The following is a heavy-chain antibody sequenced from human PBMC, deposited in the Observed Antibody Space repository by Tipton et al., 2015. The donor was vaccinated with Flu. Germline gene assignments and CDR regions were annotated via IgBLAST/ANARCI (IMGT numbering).Heavy chain of an antibody. CDR1: GGSVSGGDYY. V-gene: IGHV4-30-4*01. CDR2: IHYSGST. Sequence: TCSVSGGSVSGGDYYWTWIRQPPGKGLEWIGYIHYSGSTYYNPSLKSRLTISADTSKNQFSLKLRSVTSADTAVYFCARNIVVVPPAPLGWFDPWGQGVLVTVSS. J-gene: IGHJ5*02. D-gene: IGHD2-2*01. CDR3: ARNIVVVPPAPLGWFDP.